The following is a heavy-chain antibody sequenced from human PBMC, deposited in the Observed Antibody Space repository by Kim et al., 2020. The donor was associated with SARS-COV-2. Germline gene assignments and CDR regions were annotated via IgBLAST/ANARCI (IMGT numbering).Heavy chain of an antibody. CDR3: ARLHGYYYEEFDP. D-gene: IGHD3-22*01. CDR2: IHSSGST. V-gene: IGHV4-59*02. CDR1: GGSVSGYY. J-gene: IGHJ5*02. Sequence: SETLSLTCTVSGGSVSGYYWSWLRQPPGKGLEWVAYIHSSGSTKYNPSLNNRATISMDTSKNQLSLRLSSVTAADTAVYYCARLHGYYYEEFDPWGQGTLVTVSS.